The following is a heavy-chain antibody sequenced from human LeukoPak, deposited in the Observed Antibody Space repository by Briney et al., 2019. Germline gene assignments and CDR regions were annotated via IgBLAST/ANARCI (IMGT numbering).Heavy chain of an antibody. J-gene: IGHJ4*02. CDR1: GYTFTGYY. V-gene: IGHV1-2*02. CDR2: INPNTGGT. Sequence: GASVKVSCKASGYTFTGYYMHWVRQAPGQGLEWMGWINPNTGGTNYAQKFQGRVTKTRDTTVSTAYMEQSRLTSDDTAVYYCASYPRYSSSPPFDYWGQGTLVTVSS. D-gene: IGHD6-19*01. CDR3: ASYPRYSSSPPFDY.